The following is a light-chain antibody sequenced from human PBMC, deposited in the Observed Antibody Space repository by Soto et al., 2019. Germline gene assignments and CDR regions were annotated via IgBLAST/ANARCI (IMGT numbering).Light chain of an antibody. CDR1: QSVITY. V-gene: IGKV3-20*01. CDR3: QQYGSTPLT. CDR2: GAS. J-gene: IGKJ4*01. Sequence: ESVLTQSPGTLSLSPGERATLSCRASQSVITYLAWYQQQPGQAPRLLIYGASSRANGIPDRFSGSGSGTDFTLTISRLEPEDVAVYYCQQYGSTPLTFGGGTKVEIK.